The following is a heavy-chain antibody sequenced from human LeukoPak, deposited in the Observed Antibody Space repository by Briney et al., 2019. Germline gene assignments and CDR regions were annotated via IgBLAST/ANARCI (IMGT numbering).Heavy chain of an antibody. D-gene: IGHD6-19*01. CDR3: ARVMSRSPWLVDAFDI. J-gene: IGHJ3*02. CDR1: GFTFSNYS. CDR2: ISSSSSYI. V-gene: IGHV3-21*01. Sequence: SGGSLRLSCAASGFTFSNYSMNWVRQAPGKGLEWVSSISSSSSYIYYADSVKGRFTISRDNAKNSLYLQMNSLRAEDTAVYYCARVMSRSPWLVDAFDIWGQGTMVTVSS.